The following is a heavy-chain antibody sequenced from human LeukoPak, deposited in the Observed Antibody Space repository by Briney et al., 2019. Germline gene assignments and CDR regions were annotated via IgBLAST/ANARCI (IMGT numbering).Heavy chain of an antibody. J-gene: IGHJ4*02. CDR1: GFTFSSYA. CDR3: ARDGHDSSSWHRPYYFDY. CDR2: ISYDGSNK. Sequence: GGSLRLSCAASGFTFSSYAMHWVRQAPGKGLEWVAVISYDGSNKYYADSVKGRFTISRDNSKNTLYLQMNSLRAEDTAVYYCARDGHDSSSWHRPYYFDYWGQGTLVTVSS. V-gene: IGHV3-30-3*01. D-gene: IGHD6-13*01.